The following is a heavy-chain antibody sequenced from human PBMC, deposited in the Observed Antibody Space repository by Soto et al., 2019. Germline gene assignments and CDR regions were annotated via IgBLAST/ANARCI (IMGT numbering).Heavy chain of an antibody. V-gene: IGHV5-51*01. Sequence: PTAALKISCRGSGYSFTSYWIVWVRQMPGKGLEWMGIIYPGDSHTRYSPSFQGQVTISADKSISTAYLQWSSLKASDNAMYYCARLPTGRTVTDHGMDVWGQGTTVTVSS. CDR1: GYSFTSYW. CDR3: ARLPTGRTVTDHGMDV. J-gene: IGHJ6*02. CDR2: IYPGDSHT. D-gene: IGHD3-10*01.